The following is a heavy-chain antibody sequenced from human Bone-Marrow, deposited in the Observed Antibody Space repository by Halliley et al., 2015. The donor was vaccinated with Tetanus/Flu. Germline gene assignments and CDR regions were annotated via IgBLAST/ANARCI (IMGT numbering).Heavy chain of an antibody. CDR2: IKSKTDGGTT. CDR1: GFTFNNAW. Sequence: SLRLSCAASGFTFNNAWMRWVRQAPGKGLEWVGRIKSKTDGGTTDYAAPVKGRFTISRDDSKNTLYLQTNSLKTEDTAVYYCASVPQWAVAGLIYWGQGTLVTVSS. J-gene: IGHJ4*02. D-gene: IGHD6-19*01. V-gene: IGHV3-15*01. CDR3: ASVPQWAVAGLIY.